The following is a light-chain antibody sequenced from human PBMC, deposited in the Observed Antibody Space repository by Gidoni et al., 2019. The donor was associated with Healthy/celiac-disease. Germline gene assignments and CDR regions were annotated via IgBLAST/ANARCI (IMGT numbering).Light chain of an antibody. V-gene: IGLV7-46*01. J-gene: IGLJ2*01. CDR2: DTS. Sequence: QAVVTQEPSRTVSPGGTVTLTCGSSTGAVTSGHYPYWFQQKPGQAPRTLIYDTSNKHSWTPARFSGSLLGGKAALTLSGAQPEDEAEYYCLLSYSGPVFGGGTKLTVL. CDR1: TGAVTSGHY. CDR3: LLSYSGPV.